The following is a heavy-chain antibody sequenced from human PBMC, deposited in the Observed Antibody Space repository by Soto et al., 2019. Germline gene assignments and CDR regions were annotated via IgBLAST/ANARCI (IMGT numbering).Heavy chain of an antibody. CDR2: INGDGTIT. Sequence: EVQLVESGGGLVQPGGSLRLSCAASGFTFSSYWMHWVRQAPGEGLVWVSRINGDGTITTYADSVKGRFSISRDNAKNALYLQMNSLRAEDTAVYYCTRDPYVLRFLEWLPPEGEYGLDVWGQGTTVTVSS. CDR3: TRDPYVLRFLEWLPPEGEYGLDV. J-gene: IGHJ6*02. V-gene: IGHV3-74*01. CDR1: GFTFSSYW. D-gene: IGHD3-3*01.